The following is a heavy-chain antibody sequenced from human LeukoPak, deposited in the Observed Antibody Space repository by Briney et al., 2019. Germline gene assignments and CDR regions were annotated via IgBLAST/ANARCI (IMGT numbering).Heavy chain of an antibody. D-gene: IGHD3-10*01. J-gene: IGHJ4*02. Sequence: GASVKVSCKASGYTFTSYGISWVRQAPGQGLEWMGWISAHNGNTNYAQKFQGRVTMTTDTSTNTAYMELRSLRYDDTAVYYCARDWYYYGSGSYVEPFFHYWGQGTLVTVSS. CDR2: ISAHNGNT. CDR1: GYTFTSYG. CDR3: ARDWYYYGSGSYVEPFFHY. V-gene: IGHV1-18*01.